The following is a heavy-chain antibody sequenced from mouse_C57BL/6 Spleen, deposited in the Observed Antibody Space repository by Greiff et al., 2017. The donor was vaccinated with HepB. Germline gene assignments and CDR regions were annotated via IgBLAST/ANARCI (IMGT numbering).Heavy chain of an antibody. CDR2: INPSSGYT. Sequence: VQLQQSGAELAKPGASVKLSCKASGYTFTSYWMHWVKQRPGQGLGWIGYINPSSGYTKYNQKFKDKATLTADKSSSTAYMQLSSLTYEDSAVYYCARSYYSNYVWFAYWGQGTLVTVSA. CDR3: ARSYYSNYVWFAY. V-gene: IGHV1-7*01. D-gene: IGHD2-5*01. J-gene: IGHJ3*01. CDR1: GYTFTSYW.